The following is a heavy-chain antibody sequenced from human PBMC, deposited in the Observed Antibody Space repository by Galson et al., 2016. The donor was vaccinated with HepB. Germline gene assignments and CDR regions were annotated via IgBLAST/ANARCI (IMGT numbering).Heavy chain of an antibody. CDR2: IYHSGST. V-gene: IGHV4-4*02. J-gene: IGHJ5*02. CDR3: ARVIGQQVADP. Sequence: SETLSLTCAVSGGSITSSNWWSWVRQPPGKGLQYIGEIYHSGSTNYNPSLKSRVTISIDKSNNQFSLRLNSVTAADTAVYYCARVIGQQVADPWGQGTLVTVSS. CDR1: GGSITSSNW. D-gene: IGHD6-13*01.